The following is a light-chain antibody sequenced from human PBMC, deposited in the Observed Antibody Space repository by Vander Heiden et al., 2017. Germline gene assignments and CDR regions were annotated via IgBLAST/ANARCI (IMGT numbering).Light chain of an antibody. CDR1: SSNIGAGYD. CDR3: QSYDTSLSAWV. Sequence: HSVLTQPPSVSGAPGQRVTISCTGSSSNIGAGYDIHWYQQVPGTAPKLLMNDKKTRPSGVPDRFSGSKSGTSASLAIAGLQAEDEADYYCQSYDTSLSAWVFGGGTKLTVL. CDR2: DKK. V-gene: IGLV1-40*01. J-gene: IGLJ3*02.